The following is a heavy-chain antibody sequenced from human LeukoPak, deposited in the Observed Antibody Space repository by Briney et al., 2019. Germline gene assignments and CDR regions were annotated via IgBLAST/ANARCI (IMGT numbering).Heavy chain of an antibody. D-gene: IGHD3-22*01. Sequence: ASVKVSCKASGYTFTGYYMHWVRQAPGQGLEWMGWINPNSGGTNYAQKFQGRVTMTRDTSISTAYMELSRLRSDDTAVYYCARGNYYDSSGYWALGAVDIWGQGTMVTVSS. CDR2: INPNSGGT. CDR3: ARGNYYDSSGYWALGAVDI. CDR1: GYTFTGYY. V-gene: IGHV1-2*02. J-gene: IGHJ3*02.